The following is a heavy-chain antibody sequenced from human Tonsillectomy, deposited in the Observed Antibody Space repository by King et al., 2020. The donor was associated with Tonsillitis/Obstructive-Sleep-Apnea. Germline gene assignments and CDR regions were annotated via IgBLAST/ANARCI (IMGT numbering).Heavy chain of an antibody. CDR1: GGSISRYY. V-gene: IGHV4-59*01. J-gene: IGHJ6*03. D-gene: IGHD4-23*01. CDR2: IYDSGST. Sequence: VQLQESGPGLVKPSETLSLTCIVSGGSISRYYWSWIRQPPGKGLEWIGYIYDSGSTSYNPSLKSRVTISVDTSKNQLSLRLSAVTAADTAVYNCVGGTVATPVDYYCMDGGGEGTTVT. CDR3: VGGTVATPVDYYCMDG.